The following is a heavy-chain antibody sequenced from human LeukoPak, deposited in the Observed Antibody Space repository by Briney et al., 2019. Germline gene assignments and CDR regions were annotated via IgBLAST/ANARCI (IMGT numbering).Heavy chain of an antibody. CDR2: ISYDGSNK. J-gene: IGHJ3*02. CDR1: GFTFDSYA. V-gene: IGHV3-30*04. CDR3: ASALRGTTGILHAFAI. D-gene: IGHD1-1*01. Sequence: GGSLRLSCATSGFTFDSYAMHWVRQAPGKGLEWMAVISYDGSNKYYADSVKGRFTISRDNSKNTLYMQMNSLRAEDTAVYYCASALRGTTGILHAFAIWGQGTMVTVSS.